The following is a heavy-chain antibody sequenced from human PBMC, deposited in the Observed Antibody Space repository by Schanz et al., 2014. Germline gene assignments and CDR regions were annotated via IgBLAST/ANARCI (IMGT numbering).Heavy chain of an antibody. J-gene: IGHJ5*02. V-gene: IGHV3-30*18. CDR3: AKEKGGHSGYDLVS. D-gene: IGHD5-12*01. CDR1: GFTFSRYG. CDR2: ISDDGSGK. Sequence: VQLVESGGGLVQPRGSLRLSCAASGFTFSRYGMHWVRQAPGKGLEWVAVISDDGSGKYSADSVKGRFTISRDNSKNMVFLQMTSLRAEDTAVYYCAKEKGGHSGYDLVSWGQGTLLIVSS.